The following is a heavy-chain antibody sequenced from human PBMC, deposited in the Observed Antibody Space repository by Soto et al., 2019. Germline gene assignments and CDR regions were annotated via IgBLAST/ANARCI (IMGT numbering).Heavy chain of an antibody. V-gene: IGHV1-69*01. CDR2: IIPIFGPA. J-gene: IGHJ4*02. CDR3: ARDGSDGTWSNY. D-gene: IGHD3-10*01. CDR1: GGTFSSYA. Sequence: QVQLVQSGAEVKKPGSSVKVSCKASGGTFSSYAISWVRQAPGQGLEWMGGIIPIFGPANYAQKFQGRVTITADESTSTAYMELSSLRAEDTAVYYCARDGSDGTWSNYWGQGPLVTVSS.